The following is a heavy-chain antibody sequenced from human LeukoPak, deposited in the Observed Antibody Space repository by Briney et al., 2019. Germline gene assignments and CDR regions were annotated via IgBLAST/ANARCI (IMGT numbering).Heavy chain of an antibody. CDR1: GGSISSSSYY. D-gene: IGHD6-13*01. V-gene: IGHV4-39*01. J-gene: IGHJ5*02. CDR3: ARYLYYSSSWYDWFDP. Sequence: SETLSLTCTVSGGSISSSSYYWGWIRQPPGKGLEWIGSIYYSGSTYYNPSLKSRVTISVDTSKNQFSLKLSSVTAADTAVYYCARYLYYSSSWYDWFDPWGQATLVTVSS. CDR2: IYYSGST.